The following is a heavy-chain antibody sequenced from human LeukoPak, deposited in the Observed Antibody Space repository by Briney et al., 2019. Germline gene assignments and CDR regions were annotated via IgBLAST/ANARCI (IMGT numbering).Heavy chain of an antibody. CDR3: ARDAARAGSPDC. V-gene: IGHV3-33*07. Sequence: WGAPRPSRAGAGVSLRRAWQDRGPPAPGKGGGGVAVIWYDGSNKYYADSVKGRFTISRDNSKNTLYLQMNSLRAEDTAVYYCARDAARAGSPDCWGQGTLVTVSS. CDR1: GVSLRRAW. D-gene: IGHD1-26*01. CDR2: IWYDGSNK. J-gene: IGHJ4*02.